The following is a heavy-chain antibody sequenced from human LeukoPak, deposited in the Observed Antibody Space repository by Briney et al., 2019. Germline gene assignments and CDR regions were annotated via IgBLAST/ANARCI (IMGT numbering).Heavy chain of an antibody. J-gene: IGHJ4*02. Sequence: PSGTLPLTCTVSGGSISSTISNWGWIRQPPGKGLEGIGSFYYSGSTFYNPYLKSRVTISINTSKNQFSLKLCYVTAADTAVYYCASQPYYDSSGYYFYWGQGTLVTVSS. CDR1: GGSISSTISN. CDR3: ASQPYYDSSGYYFY. CDR2: FYYSGST. D-gene: IGHD3-22*01. V-gene: IGHV4-39*01.